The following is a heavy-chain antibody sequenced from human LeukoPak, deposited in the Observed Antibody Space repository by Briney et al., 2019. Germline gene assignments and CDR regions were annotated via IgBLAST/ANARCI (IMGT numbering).Heavy chain of an antibody. V-gene: IGHV3-21*01. CDR2: ISSSSSYI. CDR3: ARDSSRAYYYDSSGYGGGLDY. D-gene: IGHD3-22*01. J-gene: IGHJ4*02. CDR1: GFTFSSYS. Sequence: GGSLRLSCAASGFTFSSYSMNWVRQAPGKGLEWVSSISSSSSYIYYADSVKGRFTISRDNAKNSLYLQMNSLRAEDTAVYYCARDSSRAYYYDSSGYGGGLDYWGQGTPVTVSS.